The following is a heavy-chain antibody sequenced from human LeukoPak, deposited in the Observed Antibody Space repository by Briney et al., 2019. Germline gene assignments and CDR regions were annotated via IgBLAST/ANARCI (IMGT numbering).Heavy chain of an antibody. CDR2: MNPHNGNT. D-gene: IGHD4-11*01. CDR1: GYTFTSYD. J-gene: IGHJ5*02. CDR3: ASSMPKRGYSNSPDDNWFDP. Sequence: ASVKVSCKTSGYTFTSYDINWVRQATGQGLEWMGWMNPHNGNTGYAQKFQGRVTMTRNTSINTAYMELSSLRSEDTAVYYCASSMPKRGYSNSPDDNWFDPWGQGTLVTVSS. V-gene: IGHV1-8*01.